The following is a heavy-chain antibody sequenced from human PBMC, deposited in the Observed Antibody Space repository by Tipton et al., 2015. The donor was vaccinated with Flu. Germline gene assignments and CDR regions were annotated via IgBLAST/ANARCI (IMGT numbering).Heavy chain of an antibody. CDR3: ASRSTTAAPHYFDY. V-gene: IGHV4-59*08. CDR1: GGSISSYY. D-gene: IGHD1-1*01. J-gene: IGHJ4*01. Sequence: TLSLTCTVSGGSISSYYWSWIRQPPGKGLEWIGYIYYSGSTNYNPSLKSRVTISVDTSKNQFSLNLASVTAADTAAYYCASRSTTAAPHYFDYWGHGILVTVSS. CDR2: IYYSGST.